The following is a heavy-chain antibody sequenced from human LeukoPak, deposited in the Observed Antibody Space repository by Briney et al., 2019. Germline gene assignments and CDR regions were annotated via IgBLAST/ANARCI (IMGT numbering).Heavy chain of an antibody. Sequence: GSLRLSCVVSGFTFSRYWMSWVRQAPGKGLEWVANIKEDGSKKDYVDSVKGRFTISRDSAKNSLYLEMNSLRAEDTAVYYCARDEVGGSYAYWGQGTLVTVSS. V-gene: IGHV3-7*01. CDR3: ARDEVGGSYAY. D-gene: IGHD1-26*01. J-gene: IGHJ4*02. CDR1: GFTFSRYW. CDR2: IKEDGSKK.